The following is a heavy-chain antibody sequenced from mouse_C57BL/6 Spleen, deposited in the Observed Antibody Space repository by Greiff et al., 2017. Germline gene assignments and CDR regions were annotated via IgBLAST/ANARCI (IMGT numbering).Heavy chain of an antibody. D-gene: IGHD1-1*01. CDR3: AITCGSSSFDY. Sequence: QVQLQQPGAELVKPGASVKVSCTASGYTFTSYWMSWVKQRPGQGLEWIGRIHPSGSDTNYNQKFKGKATLTVDKSSSTAYMQLSSLTSEDSAVYCCAITCGSSSFDYWGQGTTLTVSS. V-gene: IGHV1-74*01. CDR1: GYTFTSYW. J-gene: IGHJ2*01. CDR2: IHPSGSDT.